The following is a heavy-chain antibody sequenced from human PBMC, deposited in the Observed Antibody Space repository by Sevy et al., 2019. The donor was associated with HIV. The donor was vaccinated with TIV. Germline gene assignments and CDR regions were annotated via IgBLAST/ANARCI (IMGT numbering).Heavy chain of an antibody. CDR3: ATTKDYYDSSGYPFDY. CDR2: FDPEDGET. J-gene: IGHJ4*02. CDR1: GHTLTEFS. V-gene: IGHV1-24*01. Sequence: ASVKVSCKVSGHTLTEFSMHWVRQAPGKGLEWMGTFDPEDGETIYAQKFQGRVTMTEDTSTDTASMELSSLRSEDTAVYYCATTKDYYDSSGYPFDYWGQGTLVTVSS. D-gene: IGHD3-22*01.